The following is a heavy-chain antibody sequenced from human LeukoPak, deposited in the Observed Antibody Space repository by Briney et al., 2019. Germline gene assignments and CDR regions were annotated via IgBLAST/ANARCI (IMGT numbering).Heavy chain of an antibody. CDR3: AREVDDSSGYYRNWFDP. CDR2: INPSGGST. Sequence: GASVKVSCKASGYTFTSYYMHWVRQAPGQGLEWMGIINPSGGSTSYAQKFQGRVTMTRDTSTSTVYMELSSLRSEDTAVYYCAREVDDSSGYYRNWFDPWGQGTLVTVSS. D-gene: IGHD3-22*01. CDR1: GYTFTSYY. J-gene: IGHJ5*02. V-gene: IGHV1-46*01.